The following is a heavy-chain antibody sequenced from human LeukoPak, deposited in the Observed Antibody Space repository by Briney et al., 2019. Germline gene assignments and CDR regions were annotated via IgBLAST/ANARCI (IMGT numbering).Heavy chain of an antibody. CDR2: TYYRSKWNN. CDR3: AREVTEFDY. Sequence: SQTLSLTCAISGDIVSSNSAAWNWIRHSPSRGLEWLGRTYYRSKWNNDYAVSVKSRITNNPDTSKNQFSLQLNSVTPEDTAVYYCAREVTEFDYWGQGTLVTVSS. CDR1: GDIVSSNSAA. D-gene: IGHD2-21*02. J-gene: IGHJ4*02. V-gene: IGHV6-1*01.